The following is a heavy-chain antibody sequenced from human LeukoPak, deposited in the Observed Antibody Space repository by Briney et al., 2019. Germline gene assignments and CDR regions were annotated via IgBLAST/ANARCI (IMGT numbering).Heavy chain of an antibody. CDR3: ARANYSGSGSHYNPSFFDY. V-gene: IGHV1-46*01. CDR2: INPSGGRT. D-gene: IGHD3-10*01. J-gene: IGHJ4*02. CDR1: GYSFTSYY. Sequence: ASVKVSCKASGYSFTSYYMHWVRQAPGQGLEWMGEINPSGGRTNYAQKFQSRVDMTRETSTSTVYMELSSLRSEDTAVYYCARANYSGSGSHYNPSFFDYWGQGTLVTVSS.